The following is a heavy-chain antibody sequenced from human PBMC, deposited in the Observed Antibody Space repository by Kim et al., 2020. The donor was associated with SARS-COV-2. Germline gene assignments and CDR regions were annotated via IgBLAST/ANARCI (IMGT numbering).Heavy chain of an antibody. D-gene: IGHD3-10*01. CDR2: ISINGTFT. V-gene: IGHV3-21*01. Sequence: WGSLRLSCVDSGFTFNTYDMNWVRQAPGKGLEWVASISINGTFTYYADSMKGRFTISRGNAKNSVYLQMNSLKAEDTAFYYCARSTTFLGVMGYYGMDMWGQGTTVTV. CDR1: GFTFNTYD. CDR3: ARSTTFLGVMGYYGMDM. J-gene: IGHJ6*02.